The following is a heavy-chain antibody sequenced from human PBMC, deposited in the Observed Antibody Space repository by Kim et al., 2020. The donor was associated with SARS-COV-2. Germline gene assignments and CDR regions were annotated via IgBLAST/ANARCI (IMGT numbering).Heavy chain of an antibody. D-gene: IGHD3-22*01. CDR3: ARDYYDSSPGGY. V-gene: IGHV1-2*04. J-gene: IGHJ4*02. Sequence: NYAQKFQGWVTMTRDTSISTAYMELSRLRSDDTAVYYCARDYYDSSPGGYWGQGTLVTVSS.